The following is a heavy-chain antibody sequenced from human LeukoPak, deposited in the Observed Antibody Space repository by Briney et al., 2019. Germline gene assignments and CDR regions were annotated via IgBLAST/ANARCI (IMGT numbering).Heavy chain of an antibody. CDR1: GFIFSDYG. CDR2: IWNNGNNR. CDR3: ARVEGQWLAYYFDY. J-gene: IGHJ4*02. Sequence: GGSLRLSCAASGFIFSDYGMHWVRQAPGKGLEWVAVIWNNGNNRYADSVRGRFTISRDNAKNSLYLQMNSLRAEDTAVYYCARVEGQWLAYYFDYWGQGTLVTVSS. D-gene: IGHD6-19*01. V-gene: IGHV3-33*01.